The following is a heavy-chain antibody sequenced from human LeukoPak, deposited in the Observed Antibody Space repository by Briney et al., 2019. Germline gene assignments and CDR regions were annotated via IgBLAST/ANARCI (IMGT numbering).Heavy chain of an antibody. J-gene: IGHJ4*02. CDR2: ISYDGSNK. Sequence: GRSLRLSCAASGFTFSNYALHWVRQAPGKGLEWVAVISYDGSNKFYADSVRGRFTISRDNSKNTLFLQMNSLRPEDTAVYYCARAQLGFDYWGQGTLVTVSS. V-gene: IGHV3-30*04. CDR3: ARAQLGFDY. CDR1: GFTFSNYA. D-gene: IGHD6-13*01.